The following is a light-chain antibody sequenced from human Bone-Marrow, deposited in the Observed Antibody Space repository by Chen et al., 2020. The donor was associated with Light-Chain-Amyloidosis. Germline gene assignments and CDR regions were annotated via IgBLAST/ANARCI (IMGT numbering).Light chain of an antibody. Sequence: QSALTQPASVSGSPGPLITISRTGTSSDVGGDNHVSWYQQHPDKAPKLMIYEVTNRPSWVPDRFSGSKSDNTASLTISGLQTEDEADYFCSSYTITNTLVFGSGTRVTVL. V-gene: IGLV2-14*01. CDR1: SSDVGGDNH. J-gene: IGLJ1*01. CDR2: EVT. CDR3: SSYTITNTLV.